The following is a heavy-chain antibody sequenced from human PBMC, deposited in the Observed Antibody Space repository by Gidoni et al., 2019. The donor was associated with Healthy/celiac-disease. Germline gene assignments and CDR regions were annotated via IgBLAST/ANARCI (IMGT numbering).Heavy chain of an antibody. J-gene: IGHJ4*02. Sequence: QVQLQQSGAGLLKPSETLSLTCAVYGGSFSGYYWSWIRQPPGKGLEWIGEINHSGSTNSNPSLKSRVTISVDTSKNQVSLKLSSVTAADTAVYYCARGRRYSSSWYVSYFDYWGQGTLVTVSS. D-gene: IGHD6-13*01. V-gene: IGHV4-34*01. CDR3: ARGRRYSSSWYVSYFDY. CDR2: INHSGST. CDR1: GGSFSGYY.